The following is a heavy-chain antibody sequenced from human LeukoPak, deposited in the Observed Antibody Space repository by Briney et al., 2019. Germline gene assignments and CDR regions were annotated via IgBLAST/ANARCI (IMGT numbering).Heavy chain of an antibody. V-gene: IGHV3-33*01. CDR3: ARDGVAGTRFDY. CDR2: IWYDGSNK. D-gene: IGHD6-19*01. CDR1: GFTFSSYG. J-gene: IGHJ4*02. Sequence: GGSLRLSCAASGFTFSSYGMHWVRQAPGKGLEWVAVIWYDGSNKYYADSVKGRFTISRDNSKNTLYLQMNSLRAEDTAVYYCARDGVAGTRFDYWGQGTLVTVSS.